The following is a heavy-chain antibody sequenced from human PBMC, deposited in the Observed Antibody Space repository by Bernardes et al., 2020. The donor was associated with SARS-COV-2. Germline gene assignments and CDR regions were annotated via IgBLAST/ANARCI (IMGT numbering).Heavy chain of an antibody. J-gene: IGHJ4*02. CDR3: AAYCSSTSCYVY. D-gene: IGHD2-2*01. V-gene: IGHV3-30*04. Sequence: LPCVVSGLSFSIYAMHWVRQAPGKGLQWVAVTSYDGSYKYYADSVKGRFTISRDNSKNTLYLQMNSLRAEDTAVYYCAAYCSSTSCYVYWGQGTLVTVSS. CDR1: GLSFSIYA. CDR2: TSYDGSYK.